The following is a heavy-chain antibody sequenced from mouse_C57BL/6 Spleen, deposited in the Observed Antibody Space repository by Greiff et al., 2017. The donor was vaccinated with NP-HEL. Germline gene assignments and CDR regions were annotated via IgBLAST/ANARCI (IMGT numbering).Heavy chain of an antibody. CDR2: INPSSGYT. V-gene: IGHV1-7*01. J-gene: IGHJ2*01. Sequence: QVHVKQSGAELAKPGASVKLSCKASGYTFTSYWMHWVKPRPGQGLEWIGYINPSSGYTKYNQKFKDKATLTADKSSSTAYMQLSSLTYEDSAVYYCARANYSNYDFDYGGQGTTLTVSS. D-gene: IGHD2-5*01. CDR3: ARANYSNYDFDY. CDR1: GYTFTSYW.